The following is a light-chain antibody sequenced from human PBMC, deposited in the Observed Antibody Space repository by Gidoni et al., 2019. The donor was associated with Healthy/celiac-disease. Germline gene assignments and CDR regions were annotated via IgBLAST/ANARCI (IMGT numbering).Light chain of an antibody. J-gene: IGKJ4*01. CDR1: QSVLYSSNNKNY. CDR2: WAS. V-gene: IGKV4-1*01. Sequence: DIVMTQSPAYLAVSLGERATINCKSSQSVLYSSNNKNYLDWYQQKPGQPPKLLIYWASTRESGVPDRFSGSGSGTDFTLTISSLQAEDVAVYYCQQYYSTPLTFGGGTKVEIK. CDR3: QQYYSTPLT.